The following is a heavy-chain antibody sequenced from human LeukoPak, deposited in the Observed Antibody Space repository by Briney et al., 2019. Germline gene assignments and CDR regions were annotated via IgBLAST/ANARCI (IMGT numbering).Heavy chain of an antibody. CDR3: AKDRGGYKYGSYYFDY. Sequence: GGSLRLSCAASGFTFSSYWMSWVRQAPGKGLEWVSLINWDGGGTFYADSVKGRFTISRDNSKNSLYLQMNSLRAEDTALYYCAKDRGGYKYGSYYFDYWGQGTLVTVSS. CDR2: INWDGGGT. V-gene: IGHV3-43D*03. J-gene: IGHJ4*02. CDR1: GFTFSSYW. D-gene: IGHD5-18*01.